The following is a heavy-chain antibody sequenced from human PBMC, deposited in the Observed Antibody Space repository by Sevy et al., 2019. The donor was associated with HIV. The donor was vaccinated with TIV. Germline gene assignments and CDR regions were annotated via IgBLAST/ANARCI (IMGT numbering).Heavy chain of an antibody. Sequence: SDTLSLTCTVSAGSISSYYWSWIRQPAGKGLEWIGRIYTSGSTNYNPSLKSRVTMSVDTSKNQFSLKLSSVTAADTAVYYCARGHYDSSGYFSQFDYWGQGTLVTVSS. CDR3: ARGHYDSSGYFSQFDY. CDR1: AGSISSYY. D-gene: IGHD3-22*01. V-gene: IGHV4-4*07. CDR2: IYTSGST. J-gene: IGHJ4*02.